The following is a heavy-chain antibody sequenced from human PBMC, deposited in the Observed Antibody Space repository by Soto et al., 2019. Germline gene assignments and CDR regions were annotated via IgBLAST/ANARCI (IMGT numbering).Heavy chain of an antibody. V-gene: IGHV3-30*19. Sequence: GGSLRLSCAAFGFTLSDYGMHWVRQAPGKGLEWVAVISFDGSNKYYADSVKGRFTISRDNSKNTLYLQMNSLRAEDTAVYYCARLEGYETPHDAFDIWGQGTMVTVSS. J-gene: IGHJ3*02. D-gene: IGHD5-12*01. CDR1: GFTLSDYG. CDR2: ISFDGSNK. CDR3: ARLEGYETPHDAFDI.